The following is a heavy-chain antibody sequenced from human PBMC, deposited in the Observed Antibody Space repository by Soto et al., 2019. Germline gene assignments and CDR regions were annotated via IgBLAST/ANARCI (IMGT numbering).Heavy chain of an antibody. CDR1: GGSISTSSYH. Sequence: QLQLQESGPGLVKPSETLSLTCTVSGGSISTSSYHRGWIRQPPGKGLEWIANIYDSGNTYNNPSLKSRVTISVDTSKNQFSLKLTSVTAADTAIYYCARSYCNSTICYNWFDPWCQGTLVTVSS. D-gene: IGHD2-2*01. CDR2: IYDSGNT. J-gene: IGHJ5*02. CDR3: ARSYCNSTICYNWFDP. V-gene: IGHV4-39*01.